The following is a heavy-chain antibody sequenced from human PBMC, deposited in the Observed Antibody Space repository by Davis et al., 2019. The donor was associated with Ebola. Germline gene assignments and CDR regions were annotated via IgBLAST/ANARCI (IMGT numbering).Heavy chain of an antibody. CDR2: IYSGGST. V-gene: IGHV3-66*02. Sequence: GESLKISCAASGFTVSSNYMSWVRQAPGKGLEWVSVIYSGGSTYYADSVKGRFTISRDNSKNTLYLQMNSLRAEDTAVYYCAKGTTVQHWGQGTLVTVSS. D-gene: IGHD4-17*01. J-gene: IGHJ1*01. CDR3: AKGTTVQH. CDR1: GFTVSSNY.